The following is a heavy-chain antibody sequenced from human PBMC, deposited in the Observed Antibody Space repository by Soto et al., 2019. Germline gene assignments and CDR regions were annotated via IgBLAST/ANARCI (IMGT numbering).Heavy chain of an antibody. Sequence: ASVKVSCKASGYTFTSYSMHWVRQAPGERLEWMGWINAGNGNIKYSQKFQGRVTITRDKSASTAYMELSSLRSQDTAVYYCARGLLWFGELYSAFDIWGQGTMVTVS. CDR2: INAGNGNI. J-gene: IGHJ3*02. CDR1: GYTFTSYS. CDR3: ARGLLWFGELYSAFDI. D-gene: IGHD3-10*01. V-gene: IGHV1-3*01.